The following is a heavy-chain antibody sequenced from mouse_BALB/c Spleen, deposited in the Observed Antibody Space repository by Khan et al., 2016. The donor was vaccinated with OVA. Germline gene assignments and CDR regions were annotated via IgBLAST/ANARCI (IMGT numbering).Heavy chain of an antibody. V-gene: IGHV3-2*02. J-gene: IGHJ3*01. Sequence: EVQLQESGPGLVKPSQSLSLTCTVTGYSITSDYAWNWIRQFPGNKLEWMGYISYSGSTTYNPSLKSRISITRDTSKNQFFLQLNYVTTEDTATYDCARWFTYWGQGTLVTVSA. CDR2: ISYSGST. CDR3: ARWFTY. CDR1: GYSITSDYA.